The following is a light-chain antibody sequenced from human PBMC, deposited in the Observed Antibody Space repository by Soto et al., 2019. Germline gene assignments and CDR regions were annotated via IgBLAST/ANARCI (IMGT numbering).Light chain of an antibody. CDR2: AAS. Sequence: IVLTLSPATLSVSPRERVTLSCRASQSVSSYLAWYQQKPGQAPRLLIYAASNRATDIPARFSGSGSGTDFTLTISSLEPEDFAVYYCQQRSNWPQITVGQGTRLEIK. J-gene: IGKJ5*01. V-gene: IGKV3-11*01. CDR1: QSVSSY. CDR3: QQRSNWPQIT.